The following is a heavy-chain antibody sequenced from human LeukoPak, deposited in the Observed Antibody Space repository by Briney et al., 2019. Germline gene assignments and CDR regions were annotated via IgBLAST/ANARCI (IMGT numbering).Heavy chain of an antibody. CDR3: ARSDDYGVYYFDY. CDR2: IYYSGST. D-gene: IGHD4-17*01. Sequence: PSETLSLTCTVSGGSISSYYWSWIRQPPGKGLEWIGYIYYSGSTNYNPSLKSRVTISVDTSKNQFSLKLSSVTAADTAVYYCARSDDYGVYYFDYWGQGTLVTVSS. J-gene: IGHJ4*02. V-gene: IGHV4-59*01. CDR1: GGSISSYY.